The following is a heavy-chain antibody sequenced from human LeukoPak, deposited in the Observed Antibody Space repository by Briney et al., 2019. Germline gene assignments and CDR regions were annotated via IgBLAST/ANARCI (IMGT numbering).Heavy chain of an antibody. D-gene: IGHD2-15*01. V-gene: IGHV1-24*01. CDR2: FDPEDGET. CDR1: GYTFTGYY. CDR3: ATVYCSGGSCYSKWFDP. J-gene: IGHJ5*02. Sequence: ASVNVSCKASGYTFTGYYMHWVRQAPGKGLEWMGGFDPEDGETIYAQKFQGRVTMTEDTSTDTAYMELSSLRSEDTAVYYCATVYCSGGSCYSKWFDPWGQGTLVTVSS.